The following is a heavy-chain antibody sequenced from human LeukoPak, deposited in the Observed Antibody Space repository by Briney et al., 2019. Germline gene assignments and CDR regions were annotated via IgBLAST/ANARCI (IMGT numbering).Heavy chain of an antibody. V-gene: IGHV4-61*01. CDR1: GGSFSSSIYH. Sequence: SETLSLTCTVSGGSFSSSIYHWFWLRQPPGKGLEWIGFTYNGGSTYYNPSLKSRVTISVDTSKNQFSLKLSSVTAADTAVYYCARQHASITMVRGVIRVWGQGTTVTVSS. CDR3: ARQHASITMVRGVIRV. J-gene: IGHJ6*02. CDR2: TYNGGST. D-gene: IGHD3-10*01.